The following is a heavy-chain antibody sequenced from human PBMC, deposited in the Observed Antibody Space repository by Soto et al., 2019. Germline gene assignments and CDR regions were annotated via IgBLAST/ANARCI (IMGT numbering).Heavy chain of an antibody. CDR3: ARAATVTHLLFDP. CDR1: GGSISSGGYY. D-gene: IGHD4-17*01. J-gene: IGHJ5*02. V-gene: IGHV4-31*03. CDR2: IYYSGST. Sequence: PSETLSLTCTVSGGSISSGGYYWSWIRQHPGKGLEWIGYIYYSGSTYYNPSLKSRVTISVDTSKNQFSLKLSSVTAADTAVYYCARAATVTHLLFDPWGQGTLVTVSS.